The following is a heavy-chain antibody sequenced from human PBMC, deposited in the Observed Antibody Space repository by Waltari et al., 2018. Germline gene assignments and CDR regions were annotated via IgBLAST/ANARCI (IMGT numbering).Heavy chain of an antibody. CDR1: GGSISSGSYY. Sequence: QVQLQESGPGLVKPSQPLSLTCTVSGGSISSGSYYWSWIRQPAGKGLEWIGRIYTSGSTNYNPSLKSRVTISVDTSKNQFSLKLSSVTAADTAVYYCAREATIFGVVSTFDYWGQGTLVTVSS. V-gene: IGHV4-61*02. J-gene: IGHJ4*02. CDR2: IYTSGST. D-gene: IGHD3-3*01. CDR3: AREATIFGVVSTFDY.